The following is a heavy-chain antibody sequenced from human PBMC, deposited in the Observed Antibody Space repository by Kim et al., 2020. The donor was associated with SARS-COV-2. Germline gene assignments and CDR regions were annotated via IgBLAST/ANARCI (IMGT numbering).Heavy chain of an antibody. CDR1: GYTFTNYW. Sequence: GESLKISCKGSGYTFTNYWIVWVRQMPGKGLEWMASIYPGDSNTRYSPSFQGQVIISADKSISTAYLQWRSLEAPDTAMYYYARQLPYDHVDDPTGYFDPWGQGTLVTVPS. D-gene: IGHD3-16*01. CDR3: ARQLPYDHVDDPTGYFDP. CDR2: IYPGDSNT. J-gene: IGHJ5*02. V-gene: IGHV5-51*01.